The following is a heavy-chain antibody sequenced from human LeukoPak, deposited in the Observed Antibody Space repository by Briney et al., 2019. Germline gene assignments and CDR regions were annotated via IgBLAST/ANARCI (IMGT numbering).Heavy chain of an antibody. CDR1: RDAISSDDHY. D-gene: IGHD1-7*01. CDR2: IYYSGNT. V-gene: IGHV4-39*01. J-gene: IGHJ3*02. CDR3: ARHRGTRLGAFDI. Sequence: PSETLSLTCFVSRDAISSDDHYWVWVRQPPGKGLEWIGTIYYSGNTYYSPSLKSRVTLSVETSGNHFSLNLSSVTAADTAVYYCARHRGTRLGAFDIWGQGTMVTVSS.